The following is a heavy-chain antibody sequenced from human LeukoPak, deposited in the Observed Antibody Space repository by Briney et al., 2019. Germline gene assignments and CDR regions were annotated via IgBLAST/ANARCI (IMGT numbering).Heavy chain of an antibody. V-gene: IGHV3-53*01. CDR2: IYRGGSA. Sequence: GGSLRLSCAASGFTVSSNYMSWVRQAPGKGLEWVSVIYRGGSAYYADSVKGRFTISRDNSKNTLYLQMNSLRAEDTAVYYCARIRGGWYIDYWGQGTLVTVSS. D-gene: IGHD3-10*01. CDR3: ARIRGGWYIDY. CDR1: GFTVSSNY. J-gene: IGHJ4*02.